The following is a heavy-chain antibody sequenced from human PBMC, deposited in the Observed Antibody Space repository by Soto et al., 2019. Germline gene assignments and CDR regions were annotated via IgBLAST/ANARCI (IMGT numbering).Heavy chain of an antibody. Sequence: SETLSLTCTVYGGSLGGGCYYLSWIRQHPGTGLEWIGYIYYSGSTNYNPSLKSRVTISVDTSKNQFSLKLSSVTAADTAVYYCAREGCSSTSCYPPYYYYGMDVWGQGTTVTSP. J-gene: IGHJ6*02. D-gene: IGHD2-2*01. CDR1: GGSLGGGCYY. CDR3: AREGCSSTSCYPPYYYYGMDV. V-gene: IGHV4-61*01. CDR2: IYYSGST.